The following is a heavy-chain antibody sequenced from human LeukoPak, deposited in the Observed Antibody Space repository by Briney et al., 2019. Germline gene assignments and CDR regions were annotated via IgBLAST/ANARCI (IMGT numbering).Heavy chain of an antibody. CDR1: GFTVSSNY. CDR2: IYSGGST. Sequence: SGGSLRLSCAASGFTVSSNYMSWVRQAPGKGLEWVSVIYSGGSTYYADSVKGRFTISRDNSKNTLYLQMNSLRAEDTAVHYCAREATITRFGYWGQGTLVTVSS. D-gene: IGHD5-24*01. V-gene: IGHV3-53*01. CDR3: AREATITRFGY. J-gene: IGHJ4*02.